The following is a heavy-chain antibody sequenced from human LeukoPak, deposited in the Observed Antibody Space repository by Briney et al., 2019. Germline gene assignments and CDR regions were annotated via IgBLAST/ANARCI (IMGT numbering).Heavy chain of an antibody. V-gene: IGHV4-30-2*01. CDR1: GGSISSGGYS. CDR3: ARAQSAYYYDSSGYRDAFDI. Sequence: SETLSLTCAVSGGSISSGGYSWSWIRQPPGKGLEWIGYIYHSGSTYYNPSPKSRVTISVDGSKNQFSLKLSSVTAADTAVYYCARAQSAYYYDSSGYRDAFDIWGQGTMVTVSS. CDR2: IYHSGST. D-gene: IGHD3-22*01. J-gene: IGHJ3*02.